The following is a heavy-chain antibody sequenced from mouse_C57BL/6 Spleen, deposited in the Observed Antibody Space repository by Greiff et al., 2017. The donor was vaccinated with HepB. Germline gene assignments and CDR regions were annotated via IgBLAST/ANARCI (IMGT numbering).Heavy chain of an antibody. D-gene: IGHD1-1*01. CDR1: GFSLTSYG. V-gene: IGHV2-2*01. Sequence: VQGVESGPGLVQPSQSLSITCTVSGFSLTSYGVHWVRQSPGKGLEWLGVIWSGGSTDYNAAFISRLSISKDNSKSQVFFKMNSLQADDTAIYYCARGVTTVGFAYWGQGTLVTVSA. J-gene: IGHJ3*01. CDR3: ARGVTTVGFAY. CDR2: IWSGGST.